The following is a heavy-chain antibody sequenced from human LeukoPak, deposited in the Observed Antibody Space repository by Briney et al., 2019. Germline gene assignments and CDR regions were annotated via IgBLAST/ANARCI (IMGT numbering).Heavy chain of an antibody. D-gene: IGHD1-14*01. CDR3: ARDGFAGPRNAFDI. Sequence: SQTLSLTCAVSGGSISSGGYSWSWIRQPPGKGLEWIGYIYHSGSTYYNPSLKSRVTISVYRSKNQFSLKLSSVTAADTAVYYCARDGFAGPRNAFDIWGQGTMVTVSS. CDR1: GGSISSGGYS. J-gene: IGHJ3*02. CDR2: IYHSGST. V-gene: IGHV4-30-2*01.